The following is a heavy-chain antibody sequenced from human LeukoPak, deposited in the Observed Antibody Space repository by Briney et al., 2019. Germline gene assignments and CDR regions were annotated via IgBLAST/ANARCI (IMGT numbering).Heavy chain of an antibody. V-gene: IGHV4-31*03. J-gene: IGHJ5*02. CDR1: GGSISSGGYY. D-gene: IGHD1-26*01. CDR2: IYYSGST. Sequence: SETLSLTCTVSGGSISSGGYYWSWIRQHPGKGLEWIGYIYYSGSTYYNPSLKSRVTISVDTSKNQFSLKLSSVTAADTAVYYCARDRREIPEFDPWGQGTLVTVSS. CDR3: ARDRREIPEFDP.